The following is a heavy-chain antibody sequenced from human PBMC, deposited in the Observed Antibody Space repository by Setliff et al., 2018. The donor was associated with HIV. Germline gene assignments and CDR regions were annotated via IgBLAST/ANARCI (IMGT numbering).Heavy chain of an antibody. V-gene: IGHV1-46*01. CDR1: GYTFTSYY. D-gene: IGHD6-13*01. J-gene: IGHJ4*02. CDR2: INPSDGST. Sequence: ASVKVSCKASGYTFTSYYMHWVRQAPGQGLEWMGIINPSDGSTSYAQKFQGRVTMTRDTSISTAYMELSRLRSEDTAVYYCATSSVAMTAGGDLDYWGQGTLVTVSS. CDR3: ATSSVAMTAGGDLDY.